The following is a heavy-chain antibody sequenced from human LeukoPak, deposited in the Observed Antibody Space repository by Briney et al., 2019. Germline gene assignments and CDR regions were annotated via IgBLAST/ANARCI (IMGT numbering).Heavy chain of an antibody. D-gene: IGHD6-13*01. Sequence: GGSLRLSCAASGFTFSSYEMNWVRQAPGKGLEWVSYISSSGSTIYYADSVKGRFTISRDNAKNSLYLQMNSLRAEDTAVYYCARDSSSWYGDYYYYMDVWGKGTTVTISS. CDR3: ARDSSSWYGDYYYYMDV. CDR2: ISSSGSTI. V-gene: IGHV3-48*03. CDR1: GFTFSSYE. J-gene: IGHJ6*03.